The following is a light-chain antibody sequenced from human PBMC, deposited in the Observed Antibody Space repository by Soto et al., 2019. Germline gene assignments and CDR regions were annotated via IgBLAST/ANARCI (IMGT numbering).Light chain of an antibody. V-gene: IGKV3-20*01. CDR3: QQYGSSPPYT. Sequence: EVVLTQSPGTLSLSPGERATLSCRASENVSNNYLAWYQQKPGQAPRLLIFGSSDRAAGIPDRFSGSGSGTDFTLTISRLEPEDFAVDYCQQYGSSPPYTFGQGTKLEIK. CDR2: GSS. J-gene: IGKJ2*01. CDR1: ENVSNNY.